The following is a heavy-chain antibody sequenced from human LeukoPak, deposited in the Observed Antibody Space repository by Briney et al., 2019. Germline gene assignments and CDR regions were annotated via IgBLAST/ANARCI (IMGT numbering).Heavy chain of an antibody. CDR3: ARGLKYSSSWYGY. Sequence: SETLSLTCTVSGGSISSYYWSWIRQPPGKGLEWIGYIYYGGSINYNPSLKSRVTMSVDTSKNQFSLKLSSVTAADTAVYYCARGLKYSSSWYGYWGQGTLVTVSS. CDR1: GGSISSYY. V-gene: IGHV4-59*12. CDR2: IYYGGSI. J-gene: IGHJ4*02. D-gene: IGHD6-13*01.